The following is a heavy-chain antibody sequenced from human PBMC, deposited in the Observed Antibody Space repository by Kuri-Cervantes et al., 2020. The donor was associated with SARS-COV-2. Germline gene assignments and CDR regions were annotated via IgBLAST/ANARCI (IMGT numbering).Heavy chain of an antibody. D-gene: IGHD3-3*01. Sequence: GSLRLSCTVSGGSISSSSYYWGWIRQPPGKGLEWIGSIYYSGSTYYNPSLKSRVTISVDTSKNQFSLKLSSVTAADTAVYYCARSGDSRHTIFGVVITMGVDYWGQGTLVTVSS. CDR2: IYYSGST. J-gene: IGHJ4*02. V-gene: IGHV4-39*01. CDR3: ARSGDSRHTIFGVVITMGVDY. CDR1: GGSISSSSYY.